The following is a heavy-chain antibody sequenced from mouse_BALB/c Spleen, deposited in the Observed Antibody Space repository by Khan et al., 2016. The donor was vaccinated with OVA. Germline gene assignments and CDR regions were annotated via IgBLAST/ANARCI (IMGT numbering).Heavy chain of an antibody. J-gene: IGHJ3*01. D-gene: IGHD1-3*01. CDR3: ARRGLNGIFVY. Sequence: QVQLKESGAELAKPGASLKMSCTASGYSFITYWIHWVKQRPGQGLEWIGHIDPSTGYAEYNQKFTDKATLTADKSSSTAYMQLTSLTSEDSAVYYCARRGLNGIFVYWGQGTLVTVSA. CDR2: IDPSTGYA. CDR1: GYSFITYW. V-gene: IGHV1-7*01.